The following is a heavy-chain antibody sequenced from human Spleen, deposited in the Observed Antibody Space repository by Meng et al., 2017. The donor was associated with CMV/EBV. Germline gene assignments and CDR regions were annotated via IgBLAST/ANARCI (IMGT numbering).Heavy chain of an antibody. CDR3: ARDKSEGWLLFIEDYGMDV. Sequence: LSLTCAASGFTFSSYSMNWVRQAPGKGLEWVSSISSSSSYIYYADSVKGRFTISRDNAKNSLYLQMNSLRAEDTAVYYCARDKSEGWLLFIEDYGMDVWGQGTTVTVSS. D-gene: IGHD3-3*01. J-gene: IGHJ6*02. CDR1: GFTFSSYS. CDR2: ISSSSSYI. V-gene: IGHV3-21*01.